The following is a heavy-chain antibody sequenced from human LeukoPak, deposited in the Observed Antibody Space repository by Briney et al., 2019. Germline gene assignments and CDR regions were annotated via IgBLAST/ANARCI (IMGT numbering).Heavy chain of an antibody. Sequence: SETLSLTCTVSGGSISSYYWSWIRQPPGKGLEWIGYIYYSGSTNYNPSLKSRVTISVDTSKDQFSLKLSSVTAADTAVYYCARGREWEPKVFDYWGQGTLVTVSS. V-gene: IGHV4-59*01. CDR3: ARGREWEPKVFDY. J-gene: IGHJ4*02. CDR1: GGSISSYY. D-gene: IGHD1-26*01. CDR2: IYYSGST.